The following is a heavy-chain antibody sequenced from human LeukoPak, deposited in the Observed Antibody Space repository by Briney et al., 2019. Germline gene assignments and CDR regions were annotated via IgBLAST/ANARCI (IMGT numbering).Heavy chain of an antibody. CDR2: IYSSGST. CDR3: ARGDGYNYAIDY. V-gene: IGHV4-4*07. J-gene: IGHJ4*02. Sequence: SETLSLTCTVSGGSISSYYWSWIRQPAGKGLEWVGRIYSSGSTNYNPSLKSRITMSVDTSKNKFSLKLSSVTAADTAVYYCARGDGYNYAIDYWGQGTLVTVSS. CDR1: GGSISSYY. D-gene: IGHD5-24*01.